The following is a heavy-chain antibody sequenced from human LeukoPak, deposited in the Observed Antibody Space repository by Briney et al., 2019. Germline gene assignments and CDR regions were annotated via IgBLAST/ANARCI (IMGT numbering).Heavy chain of an antibody. CDR1: GGSISSSSYY. J-gene: IGHJ4*02. CDR2: IYYSGST. V-gene: IGHV4-39*01. D-gene: IGHD3-16*02. Sequence: PSETLSLTCTVSGGSISSSSYYWGWIRQPPGKGLEWIGSIYYSGSTYYNPSLKSRVTISVDTSKNQFSLKLSSVTAADTAVYYSARVVWGSYRSSGDWGQGTLVTVSS. CDR3: ARVVWGSYRSSGD.